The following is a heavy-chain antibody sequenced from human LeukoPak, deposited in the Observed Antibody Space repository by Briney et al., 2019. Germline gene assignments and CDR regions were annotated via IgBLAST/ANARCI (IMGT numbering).Heavy chain of an antibody. Sequence: SQTLSLTCAISGDTVPSNSAAWNWIRQSPSRGLEWLGRTYYRSKWYNDYALSVKSRLTINPDTSKNQFSLQLNSVTPEDTAVYYCARSWRKTHYSILTGSSTKPNAFDFWGQGTMVTVSS. D-gene: IGHD3-9*01. J-gene: IGHJ3*01. CDR1: GDTVPSNSAA. V-gene: IGHV6-1*01. CDR3: ARSWRKTHYSILTGSSTKPNAFDF. CDR2: TYYRSKWYN.